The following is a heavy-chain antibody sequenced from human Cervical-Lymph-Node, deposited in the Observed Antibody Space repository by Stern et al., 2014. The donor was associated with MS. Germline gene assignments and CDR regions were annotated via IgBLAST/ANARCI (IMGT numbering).Heavy chain of an antibody. CDR3: ARGVIEHGPTGPF. CDR2: INGVGSNT. J-gene: IGHJ4*02. CDR1: GYTFSSYW. Sequence: EVQLLESGGDLIQPGGSLKVSCAASGYTFSSYWMHWVRQAPGKGLVWVSRINGVGSNTNYADSVKVRFTISRDNAKNTLYLQMNSLRAEYTAVYYCARGVIEHGPTGPFWGQGTLVTVSS. V-gene: IGHV3-74*02. D-gene: IGHD2-21*01.